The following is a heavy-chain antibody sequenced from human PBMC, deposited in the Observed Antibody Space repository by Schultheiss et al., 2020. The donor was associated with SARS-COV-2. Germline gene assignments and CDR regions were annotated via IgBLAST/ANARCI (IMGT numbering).Heavy chain of an antibody. CDR2: MNPNSGNT. Sequence: ASVKVSCKASGYTFTSYGISWVRQAPGQGLEWMGWMNPNSGNTGYAQKFQGRVTMTRNTSISTAYMELSSLRSEDTAVYYCARGLYYDFWSGYPIYYYYYGMDVWGQGTTVTVSS. J-gene: IGHJ6*02. V-gene: IGHV1-8*02. CDR3: ARGLYYDFWSGYPIYYYYYGMDV. D-gene: IGHD3-3*01. CDR1: GYTFTSYG.